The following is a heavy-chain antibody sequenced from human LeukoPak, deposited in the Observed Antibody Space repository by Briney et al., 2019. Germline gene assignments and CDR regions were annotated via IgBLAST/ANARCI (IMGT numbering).Heavy chain of an antibody. D-gene: IGHD3-16*02. CDR1: GFTFSSYG. Sequence: GGSLRLSCAASGFTFSSYGMHWVRQAPGKGLEWVAVIWYDGSNKYYADSVKGRFTISRDNSKNTLYLQMNSLRAEDTAVYYCARPTSYDYVWGSYRLDYWGQGTPVTVSS. CDR2: IWYDGSNK. J-gene: IGHJ4*02. CDR3: ARPTSYDYVWGSYRLDY. V-gene: IGHV3-33*01.